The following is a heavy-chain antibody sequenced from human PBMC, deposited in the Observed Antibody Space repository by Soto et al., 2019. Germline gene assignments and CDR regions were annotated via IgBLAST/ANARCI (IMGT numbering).Heavy chain of an antibody. J-gene: IGHJ4*02. V-gene: IGHV4-61*01. CDR1: GGSVSSGSYY. CDR2: IYYSGST. D-gene: IGHD3-22*01. CDR3: AREPARKDYYDSSGYGH. Sequence: ASETLSLTCTVSGGSVSSGSYYWSWIRQPPGKGLEWIGYIYYSGSTNYNPSLKSRVTISVDTSKNQFSLKLSSVTAADTAVYYCAREPARKDYYDSSGYGHWGQGTLVTVSS.